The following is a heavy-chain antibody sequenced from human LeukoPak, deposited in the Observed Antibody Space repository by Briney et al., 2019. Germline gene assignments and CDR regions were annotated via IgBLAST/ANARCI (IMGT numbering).Heavy chain of an antibody. D-gene: IGHD3-22*01. CDR2: VYISGST. V-gene: IGHV4-4*07. CDR1: GGSISSYY. Sequence: SETLSLTCTVSGGSISSYYWSWIRQPAGKGLEWIGRVYISGSTNYNPSLKSRITMSIVTSKNQFSLNLGSVTAADTAVYYCVRDNLYDSTGYYYQVWDYWGQGILVTVSS. J-gene: IGHJ4*02. CDR3: VRDNLYDSTGYYYQVWDY.